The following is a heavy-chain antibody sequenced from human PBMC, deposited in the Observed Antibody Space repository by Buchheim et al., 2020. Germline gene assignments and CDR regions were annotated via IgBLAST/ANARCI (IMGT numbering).Heavy chain of an antibody. V-gene: IGHV3-23*01. D-gene: IGHD3-10*01. CDR3: AKDSPVYYGSGSTTDY. J-gene: IGHJ4*02. CDR1: GFTFSTNA. CDR2: ISGSGGRT. Sequence: EVQLLESGGGLVQPGGSLRLSCAASGFTFSTNAMVWVRQAPGKGLEWVSSISGSGGRTQYTDSVKGHFTISRDNSKNTLYFQMNSLRAEDTAVYYCAKDSPVYYGSGSTTDYWGQGTL.